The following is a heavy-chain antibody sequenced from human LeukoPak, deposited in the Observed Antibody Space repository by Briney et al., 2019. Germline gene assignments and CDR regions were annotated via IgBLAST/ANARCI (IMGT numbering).Heavy chain of an antibody. Sequence: SETLSLTCTVSGGSISGYYWNWVRQPPGQGLEWNGYIYYSGSTSYNPSLKSRVAISVDTSKNQFSLKLNSVTAADTAVYYCARADYGALKAWFDPWGQGTLVTVSS. V-gene: IGHV4-59*01. CDR1: GGSISGYY. D-gene: IGHD4-17*01. CDR3: ARADYGALKAWFDP. J-gene: IGHJ5*02. CDR2: IYYSGST.